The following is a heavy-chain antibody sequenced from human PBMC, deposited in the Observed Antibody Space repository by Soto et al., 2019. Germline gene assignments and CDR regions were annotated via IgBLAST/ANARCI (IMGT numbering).Heavy chain of an antibody. V-gene: IGHV1-69*12. Sequence: QVQLVQSGAEVKKPGSSVKVSCKASGGTFSSYAISWVRQAPGQGLEWMGGIIPIFGTANYAQKFQGRVTLTADESTSTAYMELSRLRSEDTAVYYCGREGYDILTGPLLDYWGQGTLVTVSS. CDR3: GREGYDILTGPLLDY. D-gene: IGHD3-9*01. J-gene: IGHJ4*02. CDR2: IIPIFGTA. CDR1: GGTFSSYA.